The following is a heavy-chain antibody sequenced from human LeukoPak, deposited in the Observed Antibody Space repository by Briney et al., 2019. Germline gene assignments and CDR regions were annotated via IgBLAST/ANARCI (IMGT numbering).Heavy chain of an antibody. Sequence: GGSLRLSCAASGFTFSSYGMHWVRQAPGKGLEWVAVISYDGSNKYYADSVKGRFTISRDNSKNTLYLQMNSLRAEDTAVYYCAKGKILWFGELLSFDYWGQGTLVTVSS. D-gene: IGHD3-10*01. CDR1: GFTFSSYG. V-gene: IGHV3-30*18. J-gene: IGHJ4*02. CDR2: ISYDGSNK. CDR3: AKGKILWFGELLSFDY.